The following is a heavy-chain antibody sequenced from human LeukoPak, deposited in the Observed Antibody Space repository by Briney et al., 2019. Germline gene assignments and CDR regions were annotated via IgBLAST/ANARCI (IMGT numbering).Heavy chain of an antibody. CDR2: INHSGST. V-gene: IGHV4-34*01. J-gene: IGHJ4*02. CDR1: GGSFSGYY. CDR3: ARQMSYSGSQPLTYFDY. Sequence: PSETLSLTCAVYGGSFSGYYWAWIRQPPGQRPEWIGDINHSGSTSYNPSLKSRITISVDTSKNQFSLRLSSVTAADTALYFCARQMSYSGSQPLTYFDYWGQGTLVTVSS. D-gene: IGHD6-13*01.